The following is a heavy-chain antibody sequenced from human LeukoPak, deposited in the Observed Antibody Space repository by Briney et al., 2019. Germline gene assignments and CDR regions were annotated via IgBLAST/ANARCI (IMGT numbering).Heavy chain of an antibody. D-gene: IGHD3-22*01. J-gene: IGHJ3*02. CDR3: ARDSSGFGMVDAFDI. V-gene: IGHV4-59*11. CDR1: GDSISTNHW. Sequence: SETLSLTCAVSGDSISTNHWWSWIRQPPGKGLEWIGYIYNSGSTNYNPSLKSRVTISVDTSKNQFSLKLSSVTAADTAVYYCARDSSGFGMVDAFDIWGQGTMVTVSS. CDR2: IYNSGST.